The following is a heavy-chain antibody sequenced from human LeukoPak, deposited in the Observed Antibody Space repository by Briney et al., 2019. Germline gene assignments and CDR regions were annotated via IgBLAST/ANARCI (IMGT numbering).Heavy chain of an antibody. CDR2: ISGSGGVT. Sequence: GGSLRLSCSASGFTFSSCAMHWVRQAPGKGLEWVSSISGSGGVTDYADSVKGRFTISRDNSKNTLYLQMNSLGAEDTAVYYCAKDSDSSSWYRNWFDLWGQGTLVTVSS. D-gene: IGHD6-13*01. J-gene: IGHJ5*02. CDR3: AKDSDSSSWYRNWFDL. CDR1: GFTFSSCA. V-gene: IGHV3-23*01.